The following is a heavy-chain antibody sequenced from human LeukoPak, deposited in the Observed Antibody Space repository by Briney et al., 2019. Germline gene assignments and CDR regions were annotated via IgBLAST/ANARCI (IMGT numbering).Heavy chain of an antibody. D-gene: IGHD3-9*01. CDR3: ARDLTTYYDILTGPGGWFDP. CDR2: IYHSGST. V-gene: IGHV4-30-2*01. CDR1: GGSISSGGYS. J-gene: IGHJ5*02. Sequence: SETLSLTCAVSGGSISSGGYSWSWIRQPPGTGLEWIGYIYHSGSTYYNPSLKSRVTISVDRSKNQFSLKLSSVTAADTAVYYCARDLTTYYDILTGPGGWFDPWGQGTLVTASS.